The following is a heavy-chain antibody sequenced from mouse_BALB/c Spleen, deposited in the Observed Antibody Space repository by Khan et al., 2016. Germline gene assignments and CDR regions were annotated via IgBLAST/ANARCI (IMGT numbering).Heavy chain of an antibody. J-gene: IGHJ1*01. CDR2: INSDGSAI. Sequence: EVQLLETGGGLVQPGGSRGLSCEGSGFTFSGFWMSWVRQTPGKTLEWIGDINSDGSAINYAPSIKDRFTIFRDNDKSTLYLQMSNVRSEDTATYFCRRYNYDYWYFDVWGAGTTVTVSS. D-gene: IGHD2-4*01. CDR1: GFTFSGFW. V-gene: IGHV11-2*02. CDR3: RRYNYDYWYFDV.